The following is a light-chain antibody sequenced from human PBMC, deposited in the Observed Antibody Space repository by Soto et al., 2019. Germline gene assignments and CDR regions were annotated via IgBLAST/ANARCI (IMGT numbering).Light chain of an antibody. Sequence: DIQMTQSPSTLSAPVGDRVTITCRASQSINSWLAWYQQKPGKAPKLLIYKASSLESGVPSRFSGSGSGTEFTLTISSLQPDDFASDYCQRYRTFGQGTKVEIK. CDR3: QRYRT. CDR2: KAS. J-gene: IGKJ1*01. CDR1: QSINSW. V-gene: IGKV1-5*03.